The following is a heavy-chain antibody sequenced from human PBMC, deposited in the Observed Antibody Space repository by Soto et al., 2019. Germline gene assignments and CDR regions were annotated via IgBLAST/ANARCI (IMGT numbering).Heavy chain of an antibody. V-gene: IGHV1-18*01. J-gene: IGHJ3*01. CDR1: GYTFRNYG. D-gene: IGHD3-16*01. Sequence: QAQLVQSGAEMKKPGASVKVSCKASGYTFRNYGITWVRQAPGQGLEWMGWISAYDGHSNYAQNLQGRVTMTTDTSSIAPNRVLTDERSDYSAVHDCAGEDGFLGSWGQGTMVAVSS. CDR3: AGEDGFLGS. CDR2: ISAYDGHS.